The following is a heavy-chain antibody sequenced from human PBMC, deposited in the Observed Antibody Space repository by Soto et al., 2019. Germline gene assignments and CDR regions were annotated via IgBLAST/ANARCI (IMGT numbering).Heavy chain of an antibody. Sequence: EVQLVESGGGLVKPGGSLGLSCAGSGFTFTNAWMTWVRQAPGKGLEWVGRIKSKTDGGTTDYAAPVKGRFIISRDDSKNTLYLQMNSLKTEDTAVYYCTTEWVIAVTGTKVDYCGQGTLVTVSS. CDR3: TTEWVIAVTGTKVDY. CDR1: GFTFTNAW. V-gene: IGHV3-15*01. J-gene: IGHJ4*02. CDR2: IKSKTDGGTT. D-gene: IGHD6-19*01.